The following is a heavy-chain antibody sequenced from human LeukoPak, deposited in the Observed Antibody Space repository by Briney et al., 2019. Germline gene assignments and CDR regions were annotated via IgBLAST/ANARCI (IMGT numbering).Heavy chain of an antibody. CDR1: GGTFSSYA. D-gene: IGHD3-10*01. CDR3: AREFRGPPIDY. CDR2: IIPILGIA. J-gene: IGHJ4*02. Sequence: SVKVSCKASGGTFSSYAISWVRQAPGQGLEWMGRIIPILGIANYAQKFQGRVTITADKSTSTAYMELSSLRSEDTAVYYCAREFRGPPIDYWGQGTLVTVSS. V-gene: IGHV1-69*04.